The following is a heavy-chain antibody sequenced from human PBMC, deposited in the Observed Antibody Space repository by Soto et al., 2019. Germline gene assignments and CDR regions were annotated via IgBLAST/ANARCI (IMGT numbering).Heavy chain of an antibody. Sequence: QVQLVQSGAEVKKPGASVKVSCKASGYTFTIYAIHWVRQAPGQRLEWMGWINTVNGNTKYSQKFQDRVTITRDTSTAYMELSSLTYGDTAVYYCAIVLISYGGNSQEADYWGQGTLVTVSS. CDR1: GYTFTIYA. CDR3: AIVLISYGGNSQEADY. CDR2: INTVNGNT. D-gene: IGHD4-17*01. V-gene: IGHV1-3*04. J-gene: IGHJ4*02.